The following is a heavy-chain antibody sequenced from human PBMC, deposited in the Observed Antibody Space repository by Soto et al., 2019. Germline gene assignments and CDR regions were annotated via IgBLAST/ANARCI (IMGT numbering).Heavy chain of an antibody. CDR3: TRDLRITMIVVVKAPPDAFDI. CDR2: IRSKAYGGTT. V-gene: IGHV3-49*03. D-gene: IGHD3-22*01. CDR1: GSTFGDYA. Sequence: GGSLRLSCTASGSTFGDYAMSWFRQAPGKGLEWVGFIRSKAYGGTTEYAASVKGRFTISRDDSKSIAYLQMNSLKTEDTAVYYCTRDLRITMIVVVKAPPDAFDIWGQGTMVTVSS. J-gene: IGHJ3*02.